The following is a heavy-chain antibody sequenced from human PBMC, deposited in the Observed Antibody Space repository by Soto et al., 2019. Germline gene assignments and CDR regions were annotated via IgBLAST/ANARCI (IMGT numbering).Heavy chain of an antibody. CDR2: IYYSGST. D-gene: IGHD2-15*01. CDR3: AREVVAATSLWFDP. J-gene: IGHJ5*02. Sequence: SETLSLTCTVSGGSISSYYWSWIRQPPGKGLEWIGYIYYSGSTNYNPSLKSRITITVDTSKNQFSLKLSSVTAADTAVYYCAREVVAATSLWFDPWGQGTLVTVSS. V-gene: IGHV4-59*01. CDR1: GGSISSYY.